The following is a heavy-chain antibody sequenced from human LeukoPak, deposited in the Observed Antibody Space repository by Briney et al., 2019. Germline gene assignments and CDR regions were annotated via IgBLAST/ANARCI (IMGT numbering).Heavy chain of an antibody. Sequence: GESLKISCKGSGYSFTSYWIGWVRQMPGKGLEWMGIIYPGGSDTRYSPSFQGQVTISADKSISTAYLQWSSLKASDTAMYYCAISIAVAGTGFAFDIWGQGTMVTVSS. CDR1: GYSFTSYW. V-gene: IGHV5-51*01. CDR2: IYPGGSDT. CDR3: AISIAVAGTGFAFDI. J-gene: IGHJ3*02. D-gene: IGHD6-19*01.